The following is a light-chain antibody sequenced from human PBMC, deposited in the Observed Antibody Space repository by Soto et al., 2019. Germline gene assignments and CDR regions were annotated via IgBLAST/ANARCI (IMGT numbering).Light chain of an antibody. CDR2: DVS. CDR3: CSYAGSYTYV. CDR1: SSDVGGYNY. V-gene: IGLV2-11*01. Sequence: QSVLTQPRSVSGSPGQSVTISCTGNSSDVGGYNYVSWYQQHPGKAPKLMIYDVSKRPSGVPDRFSGSKSGNTASLTISGLKAEDEADYYCCSYAGSYTYVFGTGTKVT. J-gene: IGLJ1*01.